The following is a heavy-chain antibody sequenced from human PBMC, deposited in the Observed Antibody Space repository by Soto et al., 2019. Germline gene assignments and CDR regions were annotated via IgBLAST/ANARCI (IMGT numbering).Heavy chain of an antibody. V-gene: IGHV1-69*01. CDR3: ARATIGHVTRYHFDY. CDR2: IIPVLGTT. J-gene: IGHJ4*02. D-gene: IGHD5-12*01. Sequence: QVQLVQSGAEVKKPGSSVKVSCEASGGTFRTESFNWVRQAPGQGLEWMGGIIPVLGTTDYAPRFRGRVTITADESTSTAYMEVGSLTYDDTAVYYCARATIGHVTRYHFDYWGQVTLVTVSS. CDR1: GGTFRTES.